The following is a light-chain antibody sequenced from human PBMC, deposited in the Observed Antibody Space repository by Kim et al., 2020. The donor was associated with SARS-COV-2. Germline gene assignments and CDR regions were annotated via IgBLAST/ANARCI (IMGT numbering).Light chain of an antibody. CDR3: HQYYSTPFT. J-gene: IGKJ3*01. CDR1: QSVSYSSNNKNH. Sequence: DIVMTQSPDSLAVSLGERATINCKSSQSVSYSSNNKNHLAWYQQKPGQPPKLLIYWASTRESGVPDRFSGSESGTDFTLTISSLQAEDVAVYYCHQYYSTPFTFGPGTKVDIK. V-gene: IGKV4-1*01. CDR2: WAS.